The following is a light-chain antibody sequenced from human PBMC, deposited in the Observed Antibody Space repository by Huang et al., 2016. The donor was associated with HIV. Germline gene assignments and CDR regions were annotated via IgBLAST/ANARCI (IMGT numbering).Light chain of an antibody. V-gene: IGKV1-33*01. CDR2: DAT. CDR1: QDISNY. CDR3: QQFDNVPYS. J-gene: IGKJ2*03. Sequence: DIQMTQSPSSLSASIGDRVTITCQASQDISNYLNWYQQKPGKAPKLLLYDATNSEAGVPSRFSGIGSGTDFTLTISRLQPEDFATYYCQQFDNVPYSFGQGTRLEIK.